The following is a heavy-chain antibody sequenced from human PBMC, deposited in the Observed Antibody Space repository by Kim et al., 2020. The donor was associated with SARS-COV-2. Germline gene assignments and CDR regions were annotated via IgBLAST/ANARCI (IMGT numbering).Heavy chain of an antibody. CDR1: GFTVSSNY. V-gene: IGHV3-53*01. J-gene: IGHJ4*02. CDR3: ARVWVEDGYNPHYFDY. D-gene: IGHD5-12*01. CDR2: IYSGGST. Sequence: GGSLRLSCAASGFTVSSNYMSWVRQAPGKGLEWVSVIYSGGSTYYADSVKGRFTISRDNSKNTLYLQMNSLRAEDTAVYYCARVWVEDGYNPHYFDYWGQGTLVTVSS.